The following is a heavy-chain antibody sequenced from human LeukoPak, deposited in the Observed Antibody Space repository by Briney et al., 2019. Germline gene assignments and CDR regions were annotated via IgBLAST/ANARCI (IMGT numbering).Heavy chain of an antibody. J-gene: IGHJ4*02. Sequence: PGGSLRLSCTASGFTFSNHWMSWVRQAPGKGLEWAANIKQDGSEKYYVDSVKGRFTISRDNDKNSLYLQMNSLRAEDTAVYCCARGGGSYYNYWGQGTLVTVSS. CDR2: IKQDGSEK. CDR3: ARGGGSYYNY. CDR1: GFTFSNHW. V-gene: IGHV3-7*04. D-gene: IGHD1-26*01.